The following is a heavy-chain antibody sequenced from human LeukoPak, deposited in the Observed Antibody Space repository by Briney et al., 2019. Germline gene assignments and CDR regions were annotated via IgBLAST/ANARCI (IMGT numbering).Heavy chain of an antibody. CDR1: GFTFSSYS. D-gene: IGHD1-20*01. CDR3: ARGTNPLYNWQHEGFDY. J-gene: IGHJ4*02. CDR2: ISSSSSYI. V-gene: IGHV3-21*04. Sequence: PGGSLRLSCAASGFTFSSYSMNWVRQAPGKGLEWVSSISSSSSYIYYADSVKGRFTISRDNAKNSLYLQMNSLRAEDTAVYYCARGTNPLYNWQHEGFDYWGQGALIAVSS.